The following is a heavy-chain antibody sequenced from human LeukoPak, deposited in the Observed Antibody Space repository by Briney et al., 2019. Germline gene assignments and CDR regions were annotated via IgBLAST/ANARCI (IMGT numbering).Heavy chain of an antibody. Sequence: SETLSLTCTVSGVSISSSSYYWGWIRQPPGKGLEWIGSIYYSGSTYYNPSLKSRVTISVDTSKNQFSLKLSSVTAADTAVYYCARHSRSMVRGRGADYWGQGTLVTVSS. J-gene: IGHJ4*02. CDR2: IYYSGST. CDR1: GVSISSSSYY. V-gene: IGHV4-39*01. CDR3: ARHSRSMVRGRGADY. D-gene: IGHD3-10*01.